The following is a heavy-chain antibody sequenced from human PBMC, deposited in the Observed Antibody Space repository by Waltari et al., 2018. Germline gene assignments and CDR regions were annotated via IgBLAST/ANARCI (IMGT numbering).Heavy chain of an antibody. CDR2: ISYDGSIK. D-gene: IGHD2-15*01. CDR1: GFTFSNYG. J-gene: IGHJ4*02. Sequence: QVQLVESGGGVVQPGRSLRLSCAASGFTFSNYGMHWVRQAPGKGLEAVAVISYDGSIKYYADSVKGRSTISRDNSKNTLYLQMNSLRPEDTAVYYCAKEGVVVNGYYFDYWGQGTLVTVSS. CDR3: AKEGVVVNGYYFDY. V-gene: IGHV3-30*18.